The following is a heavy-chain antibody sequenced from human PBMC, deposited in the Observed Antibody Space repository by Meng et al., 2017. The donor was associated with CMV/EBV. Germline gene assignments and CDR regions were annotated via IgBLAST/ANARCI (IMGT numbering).Heavy chain of an antibody. D-gene: IGHD2-2*01. J-gene: IGHJ4*02. CDR2: ISSSSSYI. Sequence: GESLKISCASSGFTFSSYSMNWVRQAPGKGLEWVSSISSSSSYIYYADSVKGRFTISRDNAKNSLYLQMNSLRAEDTAVYYCARDCSSTRCYSDNYWGQGTLVTVSS. CDR3: ARDCSSTRCYSDNY. V-gene: IGHV3-21*01. CDR1: GFTFSSYS.